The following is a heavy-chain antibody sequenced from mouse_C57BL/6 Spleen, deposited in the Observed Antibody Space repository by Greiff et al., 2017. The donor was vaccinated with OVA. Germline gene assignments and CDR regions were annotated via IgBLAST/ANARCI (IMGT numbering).Heavy chain of an antibody. V-gene: IGHV1-26*01. Sequence: VQLQQSGPELVKPGASVKISCTASGYTFTDYYMNWVKQSHGKSLEWIGDINPNNGGTSYNQKFKGKATLTVAKSSSTAYMELRSLTSEDSAVYYGARKTTVRRYFDVWGTGTTVTVSS. CDR3: ARKTTVRRYFDV. CDR1: GYTFTDYY. D-gene: IGHD1-1*01. CDR2: INPNNGGT. J-gene: IGHJ1*03.